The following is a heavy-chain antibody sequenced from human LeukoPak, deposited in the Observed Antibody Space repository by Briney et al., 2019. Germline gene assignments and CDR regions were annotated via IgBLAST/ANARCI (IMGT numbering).Heavy chain of an antibody. D-gene: IGHD4-17*01. Sequence: GGTLRLSCAASGFTFSSYGMHWVRQAPGKGLEWVAVISYDGSNKYYADSVKGRFTISRDNSKNTLYLQMNSLRAEDTAVYYCAELMTTVTSWGQGTLVTVSS. J-gene: IGHJ4*02. V-gene: IGHV3-30*18. CDR2: ISYDGSNK. CDR1: GFTFSSYG. CDR3: AELMTTVTS.